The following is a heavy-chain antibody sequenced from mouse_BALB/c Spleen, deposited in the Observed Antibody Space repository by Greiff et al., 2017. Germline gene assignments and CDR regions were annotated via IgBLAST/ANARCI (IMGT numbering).Heavy chain of an antibody. Sequence: VKLQESGPGLVQPSQSLSITCTVSGFSLTSYGVHWVRQSPGKGLEWLGVIWSGGSTDYNAAFISRLSISKDNSKSQVFFKMNSLQANDTAIYYCARIGTTVVATGYFDYWGQGTTLTVSS. D-gene: IGHD1-1*01. J-gene: IGHJ2*01. CDR3: ARIGTTVVATGYFDY. V-gene: IGHV2-2*02. CDR1: GFSLTSYG. CDR2: IWSGGST.